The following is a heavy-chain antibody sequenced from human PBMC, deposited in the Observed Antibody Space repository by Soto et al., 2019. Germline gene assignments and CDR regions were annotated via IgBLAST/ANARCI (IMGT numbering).Heavy chain of an antibody. CDR1: GGSIRSYY. V-gene: IGHV4-59*01. CDR3: ARGGNSWYDY. Sequence: QVQLQESGPGLVKPSETLSLTCTVSGGSIRSYYWNWIRQPTGQGLEWIGDIYDSGSTNYNPSLKSRVTISVDTSKNQCSLKLTSVTAADTAVYYCARGGNSWYDYWGQGTLVTVSS. CDR2: IYDSGST. J-gene: IGHJ4*02. D-gene: IGHD6-13*01.